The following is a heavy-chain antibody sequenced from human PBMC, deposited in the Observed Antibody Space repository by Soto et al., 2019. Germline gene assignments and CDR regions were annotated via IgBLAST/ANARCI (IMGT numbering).Heavy chain of an antibody. CDR2: IYYSGST. CDR3: ARIPTFYYDSSGYYPESNYYGMDV. D-gene: IGHD3-22*01. Sequence: TLSLTCTVSGGSISSGGYYWSWIRQHPGKGLEWIGYIYYSGSTYYNPSLKSRVTISVDTSKNQFSLKLSSVTAADTAVYYCARIPTFYYDSSGYYPESNYYGMDVWGQGTTVTVSS. J-gene: IGHJ6*02. V-gene: IGHV4-31*03. CDR1: GGSISSGGYY.